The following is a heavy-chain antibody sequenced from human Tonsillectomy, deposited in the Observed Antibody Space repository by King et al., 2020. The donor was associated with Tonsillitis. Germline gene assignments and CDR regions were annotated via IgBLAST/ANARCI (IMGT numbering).Heavy chain of an antibody. CDR2: ISSTSSYT. D-gene: IGHD2-2*01. J-gene: IGHJ4*02. Sequence: VQLVESGGGLVKAGGSLRLSCTASGFTFGDYYMSWIRQAPGKGLEWLSYISSTSSYTNYADSLKGRFIVSRDNAKISLYLQMNSLRAEDTAVYYCARERCTISSCYGGFEYWGQGTLVTVSS. CDR1: GFTFGDYY. CDR3: ARERCTISSCYGGFEY. V-gene: IGHV3-11*05.